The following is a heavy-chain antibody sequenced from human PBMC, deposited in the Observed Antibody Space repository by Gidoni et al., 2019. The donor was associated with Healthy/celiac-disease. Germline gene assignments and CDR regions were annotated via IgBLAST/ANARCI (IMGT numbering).Heavy chain of an antibody. CDR1: GFTFSGYA. Sequence: QVQLVESGGGVVQPGRSLRLSCAASGFTFSGYAMHWVRQATGKGLKWVAVISYEGSNKYYADSVKGRFTISRDNSKNTLYLQMNSLRAEDTAVYYCARDRGPVTTDYYYYMDVWGKGTTVTVSS. V-gene: IGHV3-30-3*01. D-gene: IGHD4-4*01. J-gene: IGHJ6*03. CDR2: ISYEGSNK. CDR3: ARDRGPVTTDYYYYMDV.